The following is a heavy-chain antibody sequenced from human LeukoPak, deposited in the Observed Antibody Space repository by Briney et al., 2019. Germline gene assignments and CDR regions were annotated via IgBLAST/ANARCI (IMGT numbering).Heavy chain of an antibody. Sequence: GGSLRLSCAASGFAVSNNYMSWVRQAPGKGLEWVSIIYGGGSTYYADSVNGRFTISRHNSKNTLFLQMNSLRTEDAAVYYCARAYDSSGYWPEYFHHWGQGTLVTVSS. CDR2: IYGGGST. V-gene: IGHV3-53*04. D-gene: IGHD3-22*01. CDR1: GFAVSNNY. CDR3: ARAYDSSGYWPEYFHH. J-gene: IGHJ1*01.